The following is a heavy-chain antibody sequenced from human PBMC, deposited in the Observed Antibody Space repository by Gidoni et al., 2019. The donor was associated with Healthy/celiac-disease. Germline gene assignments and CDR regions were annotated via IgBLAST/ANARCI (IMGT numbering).Heavy chain of an antibody. CDR1: GFTFSSYG. V-gene: IGHV3-33*01. CDR3: AREIYYGSGTRYYYGMDV. Sequence: QVQLVESGGGVVQPGRSLRLSCAASGFTFSSYGMHWVRQAPGKGLEWVAVIWYDGSNKYYADSVKGRFTISRDNSKNTLYLQMNSLRAEDTAVYYCAREIYYGSGTRYYYGMDVWGQGTTVTVSS. D-gene: IGHD3-10*01. J-gene: IGHJ6*02. CDR2: IWYDGSNK.